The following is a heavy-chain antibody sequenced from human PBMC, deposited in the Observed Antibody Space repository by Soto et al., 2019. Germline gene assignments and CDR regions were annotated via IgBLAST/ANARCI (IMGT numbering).Heavy chain of an antibody. D-gene: IGHD5-18*01. CDR1: GFTFSSYA. Sequence: GGSLRLSCAASGFTFSSYAMSWVRQAPGKGLEWVSAISGSGGSTYYADSVKGRFTIPRDNSKNTLYLQMNSLRAEDTAVYYCAKDFVQLWPVTLFDYWGQGTLVTVSS. V-gene: IGHV3-23*01. J-gene: IGHJ4*02. CDR3: AKDFVQLWPVTLFDY. CDR2: ISGSGGST.